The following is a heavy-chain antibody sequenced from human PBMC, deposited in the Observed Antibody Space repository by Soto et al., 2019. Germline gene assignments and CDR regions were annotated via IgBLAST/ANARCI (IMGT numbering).Heavy chain of an antibody. CDR3: ARRDRRSTVTLDY. CDR1: GGSISSSSYY. CDR2: IYYSGST. V-gene: IGHV4-39*01. Sequence: QLQLQEPGPRLVKPSETLSLTCTVSGGSISSSSYYWGWIRQPPGKGLEWIGSIYYSGSTYYNPSLKSGVTIAVGTPKNQSSQKLSSLTAAETPVYYCARRDRRSTVTLDYWGQGTLVTVSS. D-gene: IGHD4-4*01. J-gene: IGHJ4*02.